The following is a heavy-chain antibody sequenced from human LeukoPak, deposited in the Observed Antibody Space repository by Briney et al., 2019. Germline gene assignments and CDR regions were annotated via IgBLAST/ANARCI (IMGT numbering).Heavy chain of an antibody. CDR1: GFTFSDYY. D-gene: IGHD3-10*01. CDR3: ARDFGGSYGSGSYFQGDAFDI. Sequence: GGSLRLSCAASGFTFSDYYMSWIRQAPGKGLDWVSYISSSGTPIYYADSVKGRFTISRDNARNSLYLQINSLRAEDTAVYYCARDFGGSYGSGSYFQGDAFDIWGQGTMVTVSS. V-gene: IGHV3-11*01. J-gene: IGHJ3*02. CDR2: ISSSGTPI.